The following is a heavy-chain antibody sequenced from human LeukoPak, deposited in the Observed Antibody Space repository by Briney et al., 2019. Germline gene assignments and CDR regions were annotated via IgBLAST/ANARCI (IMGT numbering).Heavy chain of an antibody. CDR2: IIPIFGTA. CDR1: GGTFSSYA. Sequence: GASVTVSCKASGGTFSSYAISWVRHAPGQGLEWMGGIIPIFGTANYAQKFQGRVTITADESTSTAYMELSSLRSEDTAVYYCARDGGAVAGRFDYWGQGTLVTVSS. J-gene: IGHJ4*02. CDR3: ARDGGAVAGRFDY. D-gene: IGHD6-19*01. V-gene: IGHV1-69*13.